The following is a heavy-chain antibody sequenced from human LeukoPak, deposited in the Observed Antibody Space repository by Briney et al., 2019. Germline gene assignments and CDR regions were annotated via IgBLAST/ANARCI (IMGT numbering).Heavy chain of an antibody. D-gene: IGHD3-10*01. CDR1: GYIFTHNW. J-gene: IGHJ4*02. Sequence: GESLKISCKGSGYIFTHNWLGWVRQMPGKGLEWMGRIDPSDSYTNYNPSFQGHVTISADRSISTAYLQWSSLMASDTAMYYCARHTISDYWGQGTQVTVSS. V-gene: IGHV5-10-1*01. CDR2: IDPSDSYT. CDR3: ARHTISDY.